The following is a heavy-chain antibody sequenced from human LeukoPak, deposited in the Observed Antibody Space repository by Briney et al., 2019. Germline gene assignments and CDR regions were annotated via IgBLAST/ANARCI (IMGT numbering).Heavy chain of an antibody. CDR2: INHSGST. CDR3: ANYGDSPFDY. Sequence: SETLSLTCAVYGGSFSGYYWSWIRQPPGKGLEWIGEINHSGSTNYNPSLKSRVTISVDTSKNQFSLKLSSVTAADTAVYYCANYGDSPFDYWGQGTLVTVSS. CDR1: GGSFSGYY. J-gene: IGHJ4*02. D-gene: IGHD4-17*01. V-gene: IGHV4-34*01.